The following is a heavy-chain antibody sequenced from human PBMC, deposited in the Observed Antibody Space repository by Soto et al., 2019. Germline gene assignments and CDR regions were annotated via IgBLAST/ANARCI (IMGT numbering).Heavy chain of an antibody. V-gene: IGHV3-23*01. CDR1: GFTFSTSV. Sequence: PGGSLRLSCAASGFTFSTSVMLWVCQPPGEGLEWVSAIGPNPANTKYTDSVKGRFTISRDNSKNTVFLQMSSLRAEDTALYYCATARHCSSDACPAAEWGQGTLVTVSS. J-gene: IGHJ4*02. D-gene: IGHD2-2*01. CDR2: IGPNPANT. CDR3: ATARHCSSDACPAAE.